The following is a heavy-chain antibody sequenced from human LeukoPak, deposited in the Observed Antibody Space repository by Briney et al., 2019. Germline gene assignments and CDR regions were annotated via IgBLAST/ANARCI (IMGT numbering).Heavy chain of an antibody. Sequence: SETLSLTCAVYGGSFSGYYWSWIRQPPGKGLEWIGYIYYSGSTNYNPSLKSRVTISVDTSKNQFSLKLSSVTAADAAVYYCARHVGATRFDPWGQGTLVTVSS. V-gene: IGHV4-59*01. D-gene: IGHD1-26*01. J-gene: IGHJ5*02. CDR2: IYYSGST. CDR1: GGSFSGYY. CDR3: ARHVGATRFDP.